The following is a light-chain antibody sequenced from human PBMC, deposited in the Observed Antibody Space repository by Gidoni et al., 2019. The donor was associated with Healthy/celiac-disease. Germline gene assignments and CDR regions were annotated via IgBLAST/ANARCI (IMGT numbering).Light chain of an antibody. CDR2: DAS. V-gene: IGKV3-11*01. J-gene: IGKJ4*01. CDR3: QQRSNWPLT. CDR1: QSVSSY. Sequence: DIELTQSPATRSWSPGERATLSCRASQSVSSYLAWYQQKPGQAPRLLIYDASNRATGIPARFSGSGSGTDFTLTISSLEPEDFAVYYCQQRSNWPLTFGGGTKVEIK.